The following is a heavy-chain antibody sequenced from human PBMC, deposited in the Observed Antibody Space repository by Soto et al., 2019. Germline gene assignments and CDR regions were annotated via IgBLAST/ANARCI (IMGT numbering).Heavy chain of an antibody. D-gene: IGHD3-3*01. CDR1: GYTFTSYA. CDR2: INAGNGST. CDR3: ARAKYYDFWSGYLSWFDP. Sequence: ASVKVSCKASGYTFTSYAMHWVRQAPGQRLEWMGWINAGNGSTKYSQKFQGRVTITRDTSASTAYMELSSLRSEDTAVYYCARAKYYDFWSGYLSWFDPWGQGTLVTVSS. J-gene: IGHJ5*02. V-gene: IGHV1-3*01.